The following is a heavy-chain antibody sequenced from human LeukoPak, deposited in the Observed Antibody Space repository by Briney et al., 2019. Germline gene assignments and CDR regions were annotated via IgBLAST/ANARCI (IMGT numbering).Heavy chain of an antibody. CDR1: GGSISSGGYS. D-gene: IGHD3-10*01. J-gene: IGHJ4*02. Sequence: PSQTLSLTCAVSGGSISSGGYSWRWIRQPPGKGLEWIGYIYHSGSTYYNPSLKSRVTISVDRSKNRFSLKLSSVTAADTAVYYCAREVRGSGSDYFDYWGQGTLVTVSS. CDR3: AREVRGSGSDYFDY. CDR2: IYHSGST. V-gene: IGHV4-30-2*01.